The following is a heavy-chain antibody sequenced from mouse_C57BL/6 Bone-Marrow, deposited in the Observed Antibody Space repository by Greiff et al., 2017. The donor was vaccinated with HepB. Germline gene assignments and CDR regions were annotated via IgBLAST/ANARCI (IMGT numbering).Heavy chain of an antibody. J-gene: IGHJ2*01. Sequence: QVQLKESGAELVKPGASVKLSCKASGYTFTSYWMHWVKQRPGRGLEWIGRIDPNSGGTKYNEKFKSKATLTVDKPSSTAYMQLSSLTSEDSAVYDCARERQLRLLYFDYWGQGTTLTVSS. CDR3: ARERQLRLLYFDY. CDR2: IDPNSGGT. D-gene: IGHD3-2*02. CDR1: GYTFTSYW. V-gene: IGHV1-72*01.